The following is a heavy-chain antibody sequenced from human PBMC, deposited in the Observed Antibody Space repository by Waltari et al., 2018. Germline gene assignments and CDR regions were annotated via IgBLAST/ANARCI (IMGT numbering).Heavy chain of an antibody. CDR3: ARQATDTYYYYYMDV. CDR2: ISYSGGP. D-gene: IGHD2-21*02. Sequence: QLQLQESGPGLVKPSETLSLTCTVSGGSISPTNYYLGWIRQPPGKGLEWIGSISYSGGPPPNTSLNSRVTMSVDTSKNQFSLKLNSVTAADTAVYYCARQATDTYYYYYMDVWGKGTTVTVSS. J-gene: IGHJ6*03. CDR1: GGSISPTNYY. V-gene: IGHV4-39*01.